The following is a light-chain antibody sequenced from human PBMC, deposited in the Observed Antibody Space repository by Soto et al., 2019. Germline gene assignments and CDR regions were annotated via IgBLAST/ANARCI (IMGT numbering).Light chain of an antibody. Sequence: VMTQSPLSLPVTLGQPATLSCRASQNISRSLAWYQQKPGQAPRLLIYGASSRATGIPDRFSGSGSGTDFTLTISSLQPEDFATYYCQHYDSYPLTFGGGTKV. CDR2: GAS. J-gene: IGKJ4*01. CDR1: QNISRS. V-gene: IGKV3D-15*01. CDR3: QHYDSYPLT.